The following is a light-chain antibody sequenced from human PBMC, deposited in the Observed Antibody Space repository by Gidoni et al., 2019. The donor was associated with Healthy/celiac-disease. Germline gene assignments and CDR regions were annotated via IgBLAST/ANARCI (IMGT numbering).Light chain of an antibody. CDR2: LGS. CDR3: MQARQTPRT. Sequence: DIVMTQSPLSLPVTPGEPASISCRSSQSLLHSNGYNYLDWYLQKPGQSPQLLNYLGSNRASGVPDRFSGSGSGTDFTLKISRVEAEDVGVYYCMQARQTPRTFGQGTKVEIK. CDR1: QSLLHSNGYNY. V-gene: IGKV2-28*01. J-gene: IGKJ1*01.